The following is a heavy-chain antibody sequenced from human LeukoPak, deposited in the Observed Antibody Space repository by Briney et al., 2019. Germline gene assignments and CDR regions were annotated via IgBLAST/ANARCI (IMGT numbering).Heavy chain of an antibody. J-gene: IGHJ4*02. Sequence: GGSLRLSCAASGFSFSSYGMHWVRQAPGKGLEWVAFIRYDGSNKYYADSVKGRFTISRDNSKNTLYLQMNSLRAEDTAVYYCARRTWDSSGYTTPDYWGQGTLVTVSS. CDR2: IRYDGSNK. D-gene: IGHD3-22*01. CDR3: ARRTWDSSGYTTPDY. V-gene: IGHV3-30*02. CDR1: GFSFSSYG.